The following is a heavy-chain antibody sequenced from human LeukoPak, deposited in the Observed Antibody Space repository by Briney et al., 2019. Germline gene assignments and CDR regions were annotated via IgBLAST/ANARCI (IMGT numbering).Heavy chain of an antibody. D-gene: IGHD3-10*01. CDR2: IYSGGRT. CDR1: GFTVSRNY. CDR3: ARDQYYGSGSYIY. V-gene: IGHV3-66*01. Sequence: PGGSLRLSCAASGFTVSRNYMSWVRQAPGKGLEWVSVIYSGGRTYYADSVKGRFTISRDNSKNTLYLQMNSLRAEDTAVYYCARDQYYGSGSYIYWGQGTLVTVPS. J-gene: IGHJ4*02.